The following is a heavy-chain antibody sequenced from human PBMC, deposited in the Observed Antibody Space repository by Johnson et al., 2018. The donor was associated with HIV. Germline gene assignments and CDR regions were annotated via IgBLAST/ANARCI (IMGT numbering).Heavy chain of an antibody. V-gene: IGHV3-66*02. J-gene: IGHJ3*02. Sequence: VQLVESGGGVVQPGRSLRLSCAASGFTFSNAWMSWVRQAPGKGLEWVSVLYNDGGTYYADSVKGRFSVSRDKSKNTLYLQMSSLRVEDTALYYCTKDGGYYDSSDSYPGGAFDIWGQGTVVTVSS. CDR1: GFTFSNAW. D-gene: IGHD3-22*01. CDR3: TKDGGYYDSSDSYPGGAFDI. CDR2: LYNDGGT.